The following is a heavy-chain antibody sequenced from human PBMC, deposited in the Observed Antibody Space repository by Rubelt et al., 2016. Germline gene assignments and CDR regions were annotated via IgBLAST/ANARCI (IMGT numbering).Heavy chain of an antibody. V-gene: IGHV4-59*01. Sequence: QVQLQESGPGLVKASETLSLTCTLSGGSISGYYWNWIRQPPGKGLEWIGYISYSGSTNYNPSLKSRVTISVDTSKNQFSLKLSAVTAVDTAVYYCARKIASHKGIDPWGQGTLVTVSS. CDR3: ARKIASHKGIDP. CDR1: GGSISGYY. J-gene: IGHJ5*02. CDR2: ISYSGST.